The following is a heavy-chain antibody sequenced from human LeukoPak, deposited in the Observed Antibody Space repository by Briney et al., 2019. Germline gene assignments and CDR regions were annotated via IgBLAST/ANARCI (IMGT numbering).Heavy chain of an antibody. D-gene: IGHD6-6*01. CDR3: AKVGSSSSEFDP. J-gene: IGHJ5*02. CDR2: ISYDGSNK. V-gene: IGHV3-30*18. Sequence: GGSLRLSCAASGFTFSSYGMHWVRQAPGKGLEWVAVISYDGSNKYYADSVKGRFTISRDNSKNTLYLQMNSLRAEDTAVYYCAKVGSSSSEFDPWGQGTLVTVSS. CDR1: GFTFSSYG.